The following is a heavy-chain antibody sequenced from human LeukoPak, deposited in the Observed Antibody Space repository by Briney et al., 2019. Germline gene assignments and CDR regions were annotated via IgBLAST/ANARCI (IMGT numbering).Heavy chain of an antibody. CDR2: INHSGST. J-gene: IGHJ4*02. CDR3: ARGGSGSYYGYSDY. CDR1: GGSFSGYY. Sequence: SETLSLTCAVYGGSFSGYYWSWIRQSPGKGLEWIGEINHSGSTNYNPSLKSRVTISVDTSKNQFSLKLSSVTAADTAVYYCARGGSGSYYGYSDYWGQGTLVTVSS. V-gene: IGHV4-34*01. D-gene: IGHD1-26*01.